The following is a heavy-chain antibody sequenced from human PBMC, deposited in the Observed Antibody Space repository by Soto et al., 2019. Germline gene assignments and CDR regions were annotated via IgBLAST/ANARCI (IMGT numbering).Heavy chain of an antibody. V-gene: IGHV4-31*03. CDR2: IYYSGST. J-gene: IGHJ3*02. CDR3: GRARGGGGFTIFGAVGAFYI. CDR1: GGSISSGGYY. D-gene: IGHD3-3*01. Sequence: QVQLQESGPGLVKPSQTLSLTCTVSGGSISSGGYYWSWIRQHPGKGLEWIGYIYYSGSTYYNPSLKSRVTISVDTSKNQFSLKLSSGTAAETAVYYCGRARGGGGFTIFGAVGAFYIWGQGTMVTVSS.